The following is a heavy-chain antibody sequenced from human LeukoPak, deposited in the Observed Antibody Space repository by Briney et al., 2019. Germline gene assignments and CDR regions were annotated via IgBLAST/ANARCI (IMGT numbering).Heavy chain of an antibody. J-gene: IGHJ4*02. CDR3: ARGGSGWEQLDY. CDR1: GYSISSGYY. Sequence: KPSETLSLTCTVSGYSISSGYYWGWIRQPPGKGLEWIGSIYHSGSTYYNPSLKSRVTISVDTSKNQFSLKLSSVTAADTAVYYCARGGSGWEQLDYWGQGTLVTVSS. CDR2: IYHSGST. D-gene: IGHD6-19*01. V-gene: IGHV4-38-2*02.